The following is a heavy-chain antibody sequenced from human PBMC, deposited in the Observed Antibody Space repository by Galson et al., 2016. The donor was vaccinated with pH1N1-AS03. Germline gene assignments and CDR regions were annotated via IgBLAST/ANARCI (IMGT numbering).Heavy chain of an antibody. CDR3: VRDPFFSSFDI. CDR1: GFSFSTTW. CDR2: IKEDGSVR. V-gene: IGHV3-7*01. J-gene: IGHJ3*02. Sequence: SLRLSCAASGFSFSTTWMTWVRQAPGKGLEFVANIKEDGSVRNYAGSVKGRFIISRDNAQNSLYLQMNSLGVEDTAIYYCVRDPFFSSFDIWGQGTVVTVSS.